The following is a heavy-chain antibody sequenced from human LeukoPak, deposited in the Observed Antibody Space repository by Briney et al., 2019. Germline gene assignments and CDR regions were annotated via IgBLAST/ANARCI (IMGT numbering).Heavy chain of an antibody. J-gene: IGHJ2*01. D-gene: IGHD1-26*01. Sequence: SETLSLTCTVSGGFLSSYFWTWIRQPAGKGLEWIGRIYTSGTTNYNPSLKSRVTMSVDTPQNQFSLKLSSVTAADTAVYYCARDGGRRSWYFDLWGRGNLASVSS. CDR1: GGFLSSYF. CDR2: IYTSGTT. CDR3: ARDGGRRSWYFDL. V-gene: IGHV4-4*07.